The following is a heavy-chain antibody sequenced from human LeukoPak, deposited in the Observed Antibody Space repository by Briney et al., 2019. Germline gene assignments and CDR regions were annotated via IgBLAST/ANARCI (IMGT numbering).Heavy chain of an antibody. D-gene: IGHD2-2*02. CDR2: ISAYNGNT. J-gene: IGHJ5*02. Sequence: ASVKVSCKASGYTFTSYGISWVRQAPGQGLEWMGWISAYNGNTNYAQKLQGRVTMTTDTSTSTAYMELRSLRSDDTAVYYCARVDCSSTSCYTGGDWFDPRGQGTLVTVSS. CDR1: GYTFTSYG. V-gene: IGHV1-18*01. CDR3: ARVDCSSTSCYTGGDWFDP.